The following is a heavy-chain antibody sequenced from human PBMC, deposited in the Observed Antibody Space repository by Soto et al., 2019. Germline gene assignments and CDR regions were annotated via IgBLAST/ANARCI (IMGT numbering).Heavy chain of an antibody. Sequence: GSLRLSCAASGFIFSSYAMNWVGQAPGKGLEWVSSISGTGLATFYADSVKGRFTISRDDSKNTLFLQMNSLRAEDTAVYFCLKGTTVTASKWFDPWGQGTPVTVSS. CDR1: GFIFSSYA. V-gene: IGHV3-23*01. CDR2: ISGTGLAT. J-gene: IGHJ5*02. CDR3: LKGTTVTASKWFDP. D-gene: IGHD4-17*01.